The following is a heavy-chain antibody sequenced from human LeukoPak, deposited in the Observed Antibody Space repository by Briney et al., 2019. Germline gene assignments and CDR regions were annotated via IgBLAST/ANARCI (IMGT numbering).Heavy chain of an antibody. V-gene: IGHV1-3*01. Sequence: ASVKVSCKASGYSFTKYVIHWVRQAPGQRLEWMGWINAGYGDTKYSQKFQGRVTITRDTSASTVYMELSSLRSEDTAMYYCARGPPSALLYCNGRNCYSGLFDLWGQGTLVTVSS. D-gene: IGHD2-15*01. CDR1: GYSFTKYV. CDR2: INAGYGDT. J-gene: IGHJ5*02. CDR3: ARGPPSALLYCNGRNCYSGLFDL.